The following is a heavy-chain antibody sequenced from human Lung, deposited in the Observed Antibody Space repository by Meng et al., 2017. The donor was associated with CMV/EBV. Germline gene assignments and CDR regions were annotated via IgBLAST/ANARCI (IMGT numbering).Heavy chain of an antibody. CDR1: GYTFTGYY. CDR3: ARGVGYCSSTSCQVWFDP. D-gene: IGHD2-2*01. Sequence: ASVKVSCKASGYTFTGYYMHWVRQAPGQGLEWMGWINPNSGGTNYAQKFQGRVTMTRDTSISTAYMELSRLRADDTAVYYCARGVGYCSSTSCQVWFDPWGQXTLVTVS. V-gene: IGHV1-2*02. J-gene: IGHJ5*02. CDR2: INPNSGGT.